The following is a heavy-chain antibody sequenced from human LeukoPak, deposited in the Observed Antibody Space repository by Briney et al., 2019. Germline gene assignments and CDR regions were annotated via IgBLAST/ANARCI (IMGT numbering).Heavy chain of an antibody. V-gene: IGHV4-4*07. CDR3: TRARMRGLAAPNWFDP. D-gene: IGHD6-6*01. CDR1: GGSISSYY. J-gene: IGHJ5*02. CDR2: IYTSGST. Sequence: PSETLSLTCTVSGGSISSYYWSWIRQPAGKGLEWIGRIYTSGSTNYNPSLKSRVTMSVDTSKNQFSLKLSSVTAADTAVYYCTRARMRGLAAPNWFDPWGQGTLVTVSS.